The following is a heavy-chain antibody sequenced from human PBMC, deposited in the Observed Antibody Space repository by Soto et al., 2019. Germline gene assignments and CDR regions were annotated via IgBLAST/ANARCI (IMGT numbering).Heavy chain of an antibody. Sequence: QVQLVQSGAEVKKPGSSVKVSCKASGGTFSSYAISWVRQAPGQGLEWMGGIIPIFGTANYAQKCQGRVTITADESTSTAYMELSSLRSEDTAVYYCARGESIAARRAGYYGMDVWGQGTTVTVSS. CDR3: ARGESIAARRAGYYGMDV. J-gene: IGHJ6*02. V-gene: IGHV1-69*01. D-gene: IGHD6-6*01. CDR2: IIPIFGTA. CDR1: GGTFSSYA.